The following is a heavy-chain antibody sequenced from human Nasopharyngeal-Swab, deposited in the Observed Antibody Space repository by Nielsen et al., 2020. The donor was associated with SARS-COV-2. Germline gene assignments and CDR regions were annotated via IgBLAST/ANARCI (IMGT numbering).Heavy chain of an antibody. Sequence: GGSLRLSCAASGFTFSSYGMHWVRQAPGKGLEWVAVIWYDGSNKYYADSVKGRFTISRDNSKNTLYLQMNSLRAEDTAVYYCARDQEAINWNDVENWFDPWGQGTLVTVSS. CDR1: GFTFSSYG. CDR3: ARDQEAINWNDVENWFDP. CDR2: IWYDGSNK. D-gene: IGHD1-1*01. J-gene: IGHJ5*02. V-gene: IGHV3-33*01.